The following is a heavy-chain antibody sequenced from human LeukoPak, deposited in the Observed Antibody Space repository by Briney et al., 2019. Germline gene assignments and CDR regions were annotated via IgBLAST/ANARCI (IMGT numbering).Heavy chain of an antibody. Sequence: GGSLRLSCAASGFTFSSYAMSWVRQAPGKGLEWVSAISGSGGSTYYADSVKGRFTTSRDNSKNTLYLQMNSLRAEDTAVYYCAKDRATIFGVVLDYFDYWGQGTLVTVSS. CDR2: ISGSGGST. J-gene: IGHJ4*02. CDR1: GFTFSSYA. D-gene: IGHD3-3*01. CDR3: AKDRATIFGVVLDYFDY. V-gene: IGHV3-23*01.